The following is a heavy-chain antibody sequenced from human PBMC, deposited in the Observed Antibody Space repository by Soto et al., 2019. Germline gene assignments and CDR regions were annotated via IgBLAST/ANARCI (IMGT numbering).Heavy chain of an antibody. D-gene: IGHD3-10*01. CDR2: ISVYNGNT. CDR3: ARDFDGSGSYYTGY. Sequence: QVQLVQSGAEVKDPGTSVKVSCKTSGYTFTSAGISWVREAPGQGLEWMGWISVYNGNTKYAQKVQGRVTMTTDTSTSTAYMELRSLTSDDTAEYYCARDFDGSGSYYTGYWGQGTLVTVAA. CDR1: GYTFTSAG. J-gene: IGHJ4*02. V-gene: IGHV1-18*01.